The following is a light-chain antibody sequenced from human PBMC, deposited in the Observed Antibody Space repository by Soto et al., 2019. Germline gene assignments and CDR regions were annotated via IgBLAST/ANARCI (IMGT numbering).Light chain of an antibody. V-gene: IGLV2-8*01. Sequence: QSALTQPPSASGSPGQSVTISCTGTSSDLGDYNYVSWYQHHPGKAPKLILYEVSKRPSGVPDRFSGSKSGDTASLTVSGLQPEEEADYYCSSYAGSNNLVFGGGTKLTVL. J-gene: IGLJ2*01. CDR2: EVS. CDR1: SSDLGDYNY. CDR3: SSYAGSNNLV.